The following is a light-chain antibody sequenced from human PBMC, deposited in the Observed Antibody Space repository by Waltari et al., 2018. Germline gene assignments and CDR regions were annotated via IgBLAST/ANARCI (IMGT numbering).Light chain of an antibody. CDR3: QSYDSSHHVI. CDR2: ADD. Sequence: NFMLTQPHSVSESPGKTVTISCTRSTGNIASNYVQGYQQRPGSSPTTLIYADDQSPSGVPDRFSGSIDSSSNSASLTISGLKTEDEADYYCQSYDSSHHVIFGGGTKLTVL. V-gene: IGLV6-57*01. CDR1: TGNIASNY. J-gene: IGLJ2*01.